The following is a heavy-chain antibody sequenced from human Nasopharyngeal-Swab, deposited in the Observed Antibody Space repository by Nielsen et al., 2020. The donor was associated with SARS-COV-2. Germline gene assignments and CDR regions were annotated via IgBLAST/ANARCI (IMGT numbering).Heavy chain of an antibody. CDR1: GFTFSSYG. CDR3: AKDRQLWPNDFDY. CDR2: IRNDGSNK. D-gene: IGHD5-18*01. V-gene: IGHV3-30*02. Sequence: GESLKISCAASGFTFSSYGMYWVRQAPGEGLDWVAFIRNDGSNKNYADSVKGRFTISRDNSKNTLYLQMNSLRAEDTAMYYCAKDRQLWPNDFDYWGQGTLVTVSS. J-gene: IGHJ4*02.